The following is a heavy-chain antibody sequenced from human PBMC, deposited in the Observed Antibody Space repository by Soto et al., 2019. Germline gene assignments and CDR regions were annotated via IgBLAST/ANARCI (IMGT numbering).Heavy chain of an antibody. CDR1: GFTLSGFD. CDR2: IKTKVESYAT. CDR3: TRRSCSGVGCYSDFDH. J-gene: IGHJ4*02. Sequence: EVQLVESGGGLVQPGGSLKLSCAASGFTLSGFDMHWVRQASGEGLEWVGRIKTKVESYATGVAASVQGRFTISRDDSKNTSYLEMNSLKSEYTAIYYCTRRSCSGVGCYSDFDHWGQGTLVTVSS. D-gene: IGHD2-15*01. V-gene: IGHV3-73*01.